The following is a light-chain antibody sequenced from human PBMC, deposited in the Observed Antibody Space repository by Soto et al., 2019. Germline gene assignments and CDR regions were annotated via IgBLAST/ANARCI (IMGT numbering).Light chain of an antibody. J-gene: IGKJ2*01. CDR1: QRISTF. Sequence: DIPMTQSPSSLSASVGDRVTITCRASQRISTFLHWYQQKPGEAPKLLIYGASSLQSGVPSRFSGSASGTDFNLTISSLQPGDFATYSCQQSYSAPYTFGQGTKLEV. CDR2: GAS. CDR3: QQSYSAPYT. V-gene: IGKV1-39*01.